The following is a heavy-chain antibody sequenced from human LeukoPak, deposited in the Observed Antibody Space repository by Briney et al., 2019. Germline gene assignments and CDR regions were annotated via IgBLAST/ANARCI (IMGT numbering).Heavy chain of an antibody. D-gene: IGHD3-9*01. CDR3: ARALRYFDWSYYFDY. V-gene: IGHV4-34*01. CDR1: GGSLSGYY. Sequence: SETLSLTCAVYGGSLSGYYWSWIRQPPGKGLEWIGEINHSGITSYNPSLKSGVTISVDTSKNQFSLKLSSVTAADTAVYYCARALRYFDWSYYFDYWGQGTLVTVSS. CDR2: INHSGIT. J-gene: IGHJ4*02.